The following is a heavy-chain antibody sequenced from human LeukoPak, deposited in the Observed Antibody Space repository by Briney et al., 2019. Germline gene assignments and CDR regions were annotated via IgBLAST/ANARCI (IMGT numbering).Heavy chain of an antibody. D-gene: IGHD3-22*01. CDR3: ARGDYYDSSGYPGY. V-gene: IGHV1-69*05. J-gene: IGHJ4*02. Sequence: SVTVSCKASGGTFSSYAISWVRQAPGQGLEWMGRIIPIFGTANYAQKFQGRVTITTDESTSTAYMELSSLRSEDTAVYYCARGDYYDSSGYPGYWGQGTLVTVSS. CDR1: GGTFSSYA. CDR2: IIPIFGTA.